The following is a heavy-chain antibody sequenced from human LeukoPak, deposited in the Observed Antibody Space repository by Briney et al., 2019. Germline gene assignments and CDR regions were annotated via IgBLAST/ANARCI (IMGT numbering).Heavy chain of an antibody. J-gene: IGHJ3*02. CDR1: GGSISSGGYY. CDR2: IYHSGFT. D-gene: IGHD3-10*01. V-gene: IGHV4-31*03. Sequence: TSQTLSLTCTVSGGSISSGGYYWSWIRQHPGKGLEWIGYIYHSGFTYYNPSLKSRFTILVDTSKNQFSLKLSSVTAADTAVYYCARVPEGGYGSGSYYNAVDIWGQGTMVTVSS. CDR3: ARVPEGGYGSGSYYNAVDI.